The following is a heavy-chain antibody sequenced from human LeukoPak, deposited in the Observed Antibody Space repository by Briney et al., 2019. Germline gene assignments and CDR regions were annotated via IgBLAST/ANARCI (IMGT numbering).Heavy chain of an antibody. V-gene: IGHV3-15*01. CDR3: AKDRHAPGRYCSSTSCFPFDS. Sequence: PGGSLRLSCAASGFTFSNAWMSWVRQAPGKGLEWVGRIKSKTDGWTTDYAAPVKGRFTISRDDSKNTLYLQMNSLRAEDTAVYYCAKDRHAPGRYCSSTSCFPFDSWGQGTLVTVSS. J-gene: IGHJ5*01. CDR1: GFTFSNAW. CDR2: IKSKTDGWTT. D-gene: IGHD2-2*01.